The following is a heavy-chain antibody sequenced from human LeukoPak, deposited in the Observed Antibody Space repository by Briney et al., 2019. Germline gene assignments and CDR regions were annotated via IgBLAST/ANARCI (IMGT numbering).Heavy chain of an antibody. CDR2: IYTSGST. D-gene: IGHD4-17*01. Sequence: SETLSLTCTVSGGSISSGSYYWSWIRQPAGKGLEWIGRIYTSGSTNYNPSLKSRVTMSVDTSKNQFSLKLSSVTAADTAVYYCARAPTPIYGDYSYYYYYMDVWGKGTTVTISS. V-gene: IGHV4-61*02. CDR1: GGSISSGSYY. J-gene: IGHJ6*03. CDR3: ARAPTPIYGDYSYYYYYMDV.